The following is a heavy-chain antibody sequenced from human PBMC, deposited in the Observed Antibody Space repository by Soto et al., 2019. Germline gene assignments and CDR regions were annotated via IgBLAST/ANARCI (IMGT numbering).Heavy chain of an antibody. CDR1: GFTFSNAW. CDR3: TTDPPLSSYIVVVVAATGSGYYGMDV. CDR2: IKSKTDGGTT. D-gene: IGHD2-15*01. J-gene: IGHJ6*02. Sequence: GGSLRLSCAASGFTFSNAWMSWVRQAPGKGLEWVGRIKSKTDGGTTDYAAPVKGRFTISRDDSKNTLYLQMNSLKTQYTDVYYCTTDPPLSSYIVVVVAATGSGYYGMDVWGQGTTVTVSS. V-gene: IGHV3-15*01.